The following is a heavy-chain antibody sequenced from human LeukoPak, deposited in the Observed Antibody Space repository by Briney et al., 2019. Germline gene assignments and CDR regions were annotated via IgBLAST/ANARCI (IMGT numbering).Heavy chain of an antibody. D-gene: IGHD2-2*01. CDR1: GYTFTGYY. Sequence: GASVKVSCKASGYTFTGYYMHWVRQAPGQGLEWMGWINPNSGGTNYAQKFQGRVTMTRDTSISTAYMELSRLRSDDTAVYYCARDALGYCSSTSCNWFDPWGQGTLVTVSS. CDR3: ARDALGYCSSTSCNWFDP. V-gene: IGHV1-2*02. CDR2: INPNSGGT. J-gene: IGHJ5*02.